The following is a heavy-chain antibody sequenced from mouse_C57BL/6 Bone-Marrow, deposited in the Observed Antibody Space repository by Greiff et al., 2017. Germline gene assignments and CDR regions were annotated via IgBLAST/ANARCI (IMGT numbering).Heavy chain of an antibody. CDR3: ASRDYDEKPGFAY. D-gene: IGHD2-4*01. Sequence: EVKLVESGGDLVKPGGSLKLSCAASGFTFSSYAMSWVRQTPDKRLEWVATISSGGSYTYYPDSVKGRFTISRDNAKNTLYLQMSSLKSENTAMDGYASRDYDEKPGFAYWGQGTLVTVSA. J-gene: IGHJ3*01. CDR1: GFTFSSYA. CDR2: ISSGGSYT. V-gene: IGHV5-6*02.